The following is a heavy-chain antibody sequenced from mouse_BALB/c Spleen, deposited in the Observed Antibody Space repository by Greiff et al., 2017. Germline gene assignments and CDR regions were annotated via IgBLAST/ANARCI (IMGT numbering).Heavy chain of an antibody. J-gene: IGHJ4*01. D-gene: IGHD3-1*01. V-gene: IGHV1-69*01. CDR1: GYTFTDYW. Sequence: VQLQQPGAELVMPGASVKMSCKASGYTFTDYWMHWVKQRPGQGLEWIGAIDTSDSYTSYNQKFKGKATLTVDESSSTAYMQLSSLTSEDSAVYYCARTGGTLYAMDYWGQGTSVTVSS. CDR2: IDTSDSYT. CDR3: ARTGGTLYAMDY.